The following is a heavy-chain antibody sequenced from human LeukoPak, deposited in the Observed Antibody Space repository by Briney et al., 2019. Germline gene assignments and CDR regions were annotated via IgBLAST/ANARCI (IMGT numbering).Heavy chain of an antibody. Sequence: TGGSLRLSCAATGFTLSSYWMSWVRQAPGKGLEWVANIRRDGSDKYYIDSVKGRFTISRDNAKNSLYLQMNSLRAEDTAVYYCARQGNYYDYWGQGTLVTVSS. CDR3: ARQGNYYDY. CDR2: IRRDGSDK. CDR1: GFTLSSYW. V-gene: IGHV3-7*02. D-gene: IGHD3-10*01. J-gene: IGHJ4*02.